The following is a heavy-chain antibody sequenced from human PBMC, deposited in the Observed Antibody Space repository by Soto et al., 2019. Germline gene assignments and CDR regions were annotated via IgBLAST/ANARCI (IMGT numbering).Heavy chain of an antibody. V-gene: IGHV3-30*18. D-gene: IGHD4-17*01. CDR2: ISYDAINT. J-gene: IGHJ5*02. Sequence: GGSLRLSCVASGFTFSSYAIHWVRQAPGKGLEWVAIISYDAINTYYADSVKGRFTISRDNSKNAVYLQMNSLRAEDTAVYYCAKDLSTVTRNVFQSWGQGTLVTVSS. CDR1: GFTFSSYA. CDR3: AKDLSTVTRNVFQS.